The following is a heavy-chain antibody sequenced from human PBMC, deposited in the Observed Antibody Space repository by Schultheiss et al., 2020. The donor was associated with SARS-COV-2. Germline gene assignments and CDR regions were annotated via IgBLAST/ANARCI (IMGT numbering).Heavy chain of an antibody. CDR3: ARGWDGDYSSPPNWFDP. D-gene: IGHD4-17*01. V-gene: IGHV4-34*01. Sequence: SETLSLTCAVYGGSFSGYYWSWIRQPPGKGLEWIGSIYHSGSTYYNPSLKSRVTISVDTSKNQFSLKLSSVTAADTAVYYCARGWDGDYSSPPNWFDPWGQGTLVTVSS. CDR1: GGSFSGYY. CDR2: IYHSGST. J-gene: IGHJ5*02.